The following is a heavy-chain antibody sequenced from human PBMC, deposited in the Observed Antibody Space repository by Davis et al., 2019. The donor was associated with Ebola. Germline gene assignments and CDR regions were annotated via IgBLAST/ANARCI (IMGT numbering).Heavy chain of an antibody. J-gene: IGHJ5*01. CDR3: ARGLGMGWFDS. CDR2: INHSGSI. Sequence: SETLSLTCAVYGGSFSGYYWSWIRQPPGKGLEWIGEINHSGSINYNPSLKSRVTMSVDTSKNQFSLKMTSVTAADTAVYYCARGLGMGWFDSWGQGTLVTVSS. V-gene: IGHV4-34*01. D-gene: IGHD6-13*01. CDR1: GGSFSGYY.